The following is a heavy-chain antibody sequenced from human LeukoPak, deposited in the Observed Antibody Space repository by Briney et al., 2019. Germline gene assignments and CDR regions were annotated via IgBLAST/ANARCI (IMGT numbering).Heavy chain of an antibody. D-gene: IGHD3-3*01. V-gene: IGHV3-21*01. Sequence: GGSLRLSCAASGFTFSSYSMNWVRQAPGKGLEWVSSISSSSSYIYYADSLKGRFTMSRDNAKNSLYLQMNSLRAEDTAVYYCAKTFWSDINGGCYYMDVWGKGTTVTVSS. CDR3: AKTFWSDINGGCYYMDV. CDR2: ISSSSSYI. CDR1: GFTFSSYS. J-gene: IGHJ6*03.